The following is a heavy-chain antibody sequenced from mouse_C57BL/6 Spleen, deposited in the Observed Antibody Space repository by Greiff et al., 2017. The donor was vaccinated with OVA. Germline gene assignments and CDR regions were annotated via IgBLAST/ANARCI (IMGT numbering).Heavy chain of an antibody. CDR1: GYTFTSYW. Sequence: VQLQQSGAELVMPGASVKLSCKASGYTFTSYWMHWVKQRPGQGLEWFGEIDPSDSYTNYNQKLKGKSTLTVDKSSSTAYLQLSSLTSEDSAVYYCARWGTFAYWGQGTLVTVSA. V-gene: IGHV1-69*01. CDR3: ARWGTFAY. D-gene: IGHD3-3*01. CDR2: IDPSDSYT. J-gene: IGHJ3*01.